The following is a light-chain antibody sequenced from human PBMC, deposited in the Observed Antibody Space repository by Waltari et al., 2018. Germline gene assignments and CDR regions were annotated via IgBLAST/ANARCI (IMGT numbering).Light chain of an antibody. V-gene: IGKV3-20*01. CDR2: GAS. J-gene: IGKJ2*01. CDR3: QQYGVSPQT. Sequence: DIVLTQSPGTLSLSPGERATLSCRATERLSGPSVAWYQQKPGLAPRLLIDGASKRATGIPERFSGSGSGTDFTLTISRLEPEDFAVYYCQQYGVSPQTFGQGTNLEIK. CDR1: ERLSGPS.